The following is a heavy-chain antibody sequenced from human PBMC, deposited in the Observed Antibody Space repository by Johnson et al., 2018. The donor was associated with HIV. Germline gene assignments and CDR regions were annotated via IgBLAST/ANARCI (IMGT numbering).Heavy chain of an antibody. CDR2: IWYDGSNK. CDR3: AREVGIQLWSSDAFDI. Sequence: QVQLVESGGGVVQPGRSLRLSCAASGFTFSSYGMHWVRQAPGKGLEWVAVIWYDGSNKYYADSVKGRFTISSDNAKNSLYLQMNSLRAEDTALYYCAREVGIQLWSSDAFDIWGQGTMVTVSS. V-gene: IGHV3-33*01. D-gene: IGHD5-18*01. J-gene: IGHJ3*02. CDR1: GFTFSSYG.